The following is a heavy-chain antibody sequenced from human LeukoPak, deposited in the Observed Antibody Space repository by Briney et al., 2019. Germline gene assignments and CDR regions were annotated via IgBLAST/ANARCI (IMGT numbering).Heavy chain of an antibody. CDR3: AGGVGATRFDY. Sequence: GGSLRLSCAASGFTFSNYWMNWVRQAPGKGLQWVANINRDGREEYYVDSVKGRFTISRDNAKNSLSLQMSSLRAEDTAVYYCAGGVGATRFDYWGQGTLVTVSS. V-gene: IGHV3-7*04. D-gene: IGHD1-26*01. J-gene: IGHJ4*02. CDR1: GFTFSNYW. CDR2: INRDGREE.